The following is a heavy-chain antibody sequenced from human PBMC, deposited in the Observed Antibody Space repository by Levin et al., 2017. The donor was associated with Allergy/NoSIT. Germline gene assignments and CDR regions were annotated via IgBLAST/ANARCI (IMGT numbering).Heavy chain of an antibody. CDR1: GFTFSSYS. Sequence: GESLKISCAASGFTFSSYSMNWVRQAPGKGLEWVSYISSSSSTIYYADSVKGRFTISRDNAKNSLYLQMNSLRAEDTAVYYCARDRGIAAAGFDAFDIWGQGTMVTVSS. J-gene: IGHJ3*02. CDR2: ISSSSSTI. D-gene: IGHD6-13*01. CDR3: ARDRGIAAAGFDAFDI. V-gene: IGHV3-48*01.